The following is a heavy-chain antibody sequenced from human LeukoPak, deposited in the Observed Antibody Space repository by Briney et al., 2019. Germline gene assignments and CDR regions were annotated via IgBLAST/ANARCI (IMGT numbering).Heavy chain of an antibody. Sequence: GGSLRLSCAASGFSFSTYGMHWVRQAPGKGLEWVAFILYDGSNKYYADSVKGRFTISRDDLRNTLYLQMNSLRAEDTAVYYCARDVSGDYFDFWGQGTLVTVSS. CDR1: GFSFSTYG. CDR3: ARDVSGDYFDF. V-gene: IGHV3-33*01. CDR2: ILYDGSNK. D-gene: IGHD3-3*02. J-gene: IGHJ4*02.